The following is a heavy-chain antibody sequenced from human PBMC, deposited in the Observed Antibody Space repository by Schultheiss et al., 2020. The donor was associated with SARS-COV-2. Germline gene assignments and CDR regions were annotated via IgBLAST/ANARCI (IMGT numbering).Heavy chain of an antibody. CDR3: ARAGNSYGFHFDY. V-gene: IGHV3-23*01. Sequence: GESLKISCAASGFTFSDYYMSWIRQAPGKGLEWVSAISGSGGSTYYADSVKGRFTISRDNSKNTLYLQMNSLRAEDTAVYYCARAGNSYGFHFDYWGQGTLVTVSS. D-gene: IGHD5-18*01. CDR2: ISGSGGST. CDR1: GFTFSDYY. J-gene: IGHJ4*02.